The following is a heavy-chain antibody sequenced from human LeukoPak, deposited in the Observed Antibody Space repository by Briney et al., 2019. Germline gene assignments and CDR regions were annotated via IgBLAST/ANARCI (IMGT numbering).Heavy chain of an antibody. CDR1: GFRFSSYA. Sequence: TGGSLRLSCAASGFRFSSYAMSWVRQAPGKGLEWVSYISSSGSTIYYADSVKGRFTISRDNAKNSLYLQMNSLRAEDTAVYYCAREYCSSTSCCPCYYGMDVWGQGTTVTVSS. J-gene: IGHJ6*02. D-gene: IGHD2-2*01. CDR2: ISSSGSTI. V-gene: IGHV3-48*04. CDR3: AREYCSSTSCCPCYYGMDV.